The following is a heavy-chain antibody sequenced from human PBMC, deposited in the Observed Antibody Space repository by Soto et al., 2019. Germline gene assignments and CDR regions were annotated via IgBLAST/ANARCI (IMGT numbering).Heavy chain of an antibody. CDR2: LSGSRGST. Sequence: EGQLLESGGGLVQPGGSLRLSCAASVFTFSSYAMSWVRQSPGKWLEWVSALSGSRGSTYYADSVKGRFTISRDNSKNTLYLQMNSLRAEDTAVYYCAKDQGLRYFDYWGQGTLVTVSS. V-gene: IGHV3-23*01. J-gene: IGHJ4*02. D-gene: IGHD3-9*01. CDR1: VFTFSSYA. CDR3: AKDQGLRYFDY.